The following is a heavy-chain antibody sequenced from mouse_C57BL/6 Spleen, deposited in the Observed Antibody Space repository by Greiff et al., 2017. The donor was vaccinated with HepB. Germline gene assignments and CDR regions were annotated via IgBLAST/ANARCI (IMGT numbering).Heavy chain of an antibody. CDR1: GFSLSTSGMG. D-gene: IGHD1-1*01. J-gene: IGHJ1*03. V-gene: IGHV8-12*01. CDR2: IYWDDDK. Sequence: QVTLKESGPGILQSSQTLSLTCSFSGFSLSTSGMGVSWIRQPSGKGLEWLAHIYWDDDKRYNPSLKSRLTISKDTSRNQVFLKITSVDTADTATYYCARSLYYYGSHWYFDVWGTGTTVTVSS. CDR3: ARSLYYYGSHWYFDV.